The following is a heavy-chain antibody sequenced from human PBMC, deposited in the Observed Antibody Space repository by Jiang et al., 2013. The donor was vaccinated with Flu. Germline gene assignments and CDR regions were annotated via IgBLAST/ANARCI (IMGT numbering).Heavy chain of an antibody. CDR3: VRGGPIAVPGVDDAFDI. V-gene: IGHV6-1*01. J-gene: IGHJ3*02. Sequence: QTLSLTCAISGDSVSSNIAAWNWIRQSPSRGLEWLGRTYYRSKWCNDYALSVKSRITINPDTSKNQFSLQLNSVTPEDTAVYYCVRGGPIAVPGVDDAFDIWGQGTMVTVSS. CDR2: TYYRSKWCN. D-gene: IGHD6-19*01. CDR1: GDSVSSNIAA.